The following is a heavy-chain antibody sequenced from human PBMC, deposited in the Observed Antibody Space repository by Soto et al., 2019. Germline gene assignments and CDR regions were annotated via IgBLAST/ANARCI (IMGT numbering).Heavy chain of an antibody. CDR3: AKDTSSSPYYMDV. CDR2: ISGSTGTT. CDR1: GFTFSNFA. Sequence: EVQVLESGGGSVQPGGSLRLSCAASGFTFSNFAMSWVRHAPGKGLEWVSEISGSTGTTYYADSVKGRFIISRDNSKNTLQLHMHSLRAEDTAVYYWAKDTSSSPYYMDVWSKGTTVTVSS. D-gene: IGHD2-2*01. J-gene: IGHJ6*03. V-gene: IGHV3-23*01.